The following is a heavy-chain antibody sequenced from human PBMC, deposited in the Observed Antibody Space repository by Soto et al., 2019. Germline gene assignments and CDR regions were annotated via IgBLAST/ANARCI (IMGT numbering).Heavy chain of an antibody. D-gene: IGHD1-1*01. V-gene: IGHV3-66*01. CDR2: IYSGGST. J-gene: IGHJ6*02. Sequence: EVQLVESGGGLVQPGGSLRLSCAASGFTVSSNYMSWVRQAPGKGLEWVSVIYSGGSTYYADSVKGRFTISRDNSKNTLYLQMNSLRAEDTAVYYCARERYISSRVRYYYGMDVWGQGTTVTVFS. CDR3: ARERYISSRVRYYYGMDV. CDR1: GFTVSSNY.